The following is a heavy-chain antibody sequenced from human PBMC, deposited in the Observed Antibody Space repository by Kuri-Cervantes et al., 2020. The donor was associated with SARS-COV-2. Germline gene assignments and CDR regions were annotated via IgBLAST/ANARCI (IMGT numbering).Heavy chain of an antibody. Sequence: GGSLRLSCAASGFTFSGHWIHWVRQAPGKGLVWVSRINPDGSYTNNADSVKGRFTLSRDNSKNTLYLQMNSLRAEDTAVYYCAKVWGSGSYYNANWFDPWGQGTLVTVSS. CDR1: GFTFSGHW. CDR3: AKVWGSGSYYNANWFDP. D-gene: IGHD3-10*01. CDR2: INPDGSYT. J-gene: IGHJ5*02. V-gene: IGHV3-74*01.